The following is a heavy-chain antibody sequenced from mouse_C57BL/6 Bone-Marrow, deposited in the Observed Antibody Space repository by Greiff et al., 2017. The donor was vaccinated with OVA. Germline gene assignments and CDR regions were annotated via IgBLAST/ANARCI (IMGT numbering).Heavy chain of an antibody. V-gene: IGHV1-53*01. CDR3: ARAVSYYSSSIHFFDS. Sequence: QVQLQQPGTELVKPGASVKLSCKASGYTFTSYWMHWVKQRPGQGLEWIGNINPSNGGTNYNEKFKSKATLTVDKSSSTAYMQLSSLTSEDSAVYYCARAVSYYSSSIHFFDSWGQGTPLTVSS. CDR1: GYTFTSYW. D-gene: IGHD1-1*01. J-gene: IGHJ2*01. CDR2: INPSNGGT.